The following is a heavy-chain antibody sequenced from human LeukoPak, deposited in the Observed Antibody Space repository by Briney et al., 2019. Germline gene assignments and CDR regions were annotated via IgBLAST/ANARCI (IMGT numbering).Heavy chain of an antibody. J-gene: IGHJ5*02. D-gene: IGHD4-17*01. CDR2: INPSDSDT. CDR1: GYTFNTYW. Sequence: GESLKISCKGSGYTFNTYWIGWVRQMPGKGLEWMGIINPSDSDTTYSPSFQGQVTISADRSISTAYLQWSSLKASDTAIYYCARLRTTRGPVTVTPSYRDSPNWFDPWGQGTLVTVSS. CDR3: ARLRTTRGPVTVTPSYRDSPNWFDP. V-gene: IGHV5-51*01.